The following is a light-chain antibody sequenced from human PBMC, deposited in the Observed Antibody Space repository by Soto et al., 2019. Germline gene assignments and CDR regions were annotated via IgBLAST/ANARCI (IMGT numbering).Light chain of an antibody. J-gene: IGLJ2*01. V-gene: IGLV2-8*01. CDR1: GSDVGAYNY. CDR3: SSYGGTNNFVI. Sequence: QSVLTQPPSASGSPGQSVTISCSGTGSDVGAYNYVSWYQQHPGKAPKLMIYEVNKRPSGVPDRFSGSKSGNTASLTVSGLQADDEADYFCSSYGGTNNFVIFGGGTQLTVL. CDR2: EVN.